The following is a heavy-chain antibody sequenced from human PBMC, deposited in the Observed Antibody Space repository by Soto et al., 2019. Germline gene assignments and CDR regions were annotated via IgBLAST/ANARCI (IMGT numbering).Heavy chain of an antibody. J-gene: IGHJ4*02. CDR1: GGSISSSSYY. Sequence: QLQLQESGPGLVKPSETLSLTCTVSGGSISSSSYYWGWIRQPPGRGLEWIGSIYYSGSTYYNPSLMSRVTISVDTSKNQFSLKLSSVTAAETAVYYCASIRFLEWLLDYWGQGTLVTVSS. V-gene: IGHV4-39*01. CDR3: ASIRFLEWLLDY. CDR2: IYYSGST. D-gene: IGHD3-3*01.